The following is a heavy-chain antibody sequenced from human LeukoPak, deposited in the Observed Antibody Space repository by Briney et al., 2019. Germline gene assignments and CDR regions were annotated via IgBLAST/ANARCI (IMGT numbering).Heavy chain of an antibody. CDR2: IYSGGST. J-gene: IGHJ4*02. Sequence: PGGSLRLSCAVSGFIVSGNYMSWVRQAPGKGLEWVSLIYSGGSTYYADSVKGRFTISRDNSKNTLFLQMHNLRPEDTALYYCAKGLGYYSDYWGQGTLVTVSS. CDR3: AKGLGYYSDY. CDR1: GFIVSGNY. D-gene: IGHD1-26*01. V-gene: IGHV3-53*05.